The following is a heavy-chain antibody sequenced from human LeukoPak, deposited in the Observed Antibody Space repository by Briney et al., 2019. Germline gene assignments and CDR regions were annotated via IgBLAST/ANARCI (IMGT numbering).Heavy chain of an antibody. CDR2: IFDSGNT. D-gene: IGHD4-23*01. CDR1: GGSISTYY. Sequence: PSDTLSLTCTVSGGSISTYYWGWIRHPPGKGLEWIGSIFDSGNTFYNPSLKSGVAISVDTYSNHFSLKLTSVTAADTAVYYCSRSFGGNPPGWYFDLWGRGTLVTVSS. J-gene: IGHJ2*01. CDR3: SRSFGGNPPGWYFDL. V-gene: IGHV4-39*02.